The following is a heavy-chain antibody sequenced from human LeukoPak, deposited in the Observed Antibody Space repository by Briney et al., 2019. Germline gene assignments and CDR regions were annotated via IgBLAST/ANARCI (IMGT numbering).Heavy chain of an antibody. D-gene: IGHD1-26*01. CDR3: ARHFSGVSYGAFDI. Sequence: GGSLRLSCAASGFSFSTYTMHWVRQAPGKGLAHVSAISSNGGNTYYAKSVKGRFTISRDNSKNTLYLQMGSLRPEDMAVYYCARHFSGVSYGAFDIWGQGTMVTVSS. J-gene: IGHJ3*02. CDR2: ISSNGGNT. CDR1: GFSFSTYT. V-gene: IGHV3-64*01.